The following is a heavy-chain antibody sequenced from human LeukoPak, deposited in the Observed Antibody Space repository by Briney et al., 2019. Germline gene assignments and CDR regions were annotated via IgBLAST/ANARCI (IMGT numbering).Heavy chain of an antibody. CDR3: AKGGDSSGYQLQSWFDP. J-gene: IGHJ5*02. CDR2: ISGSGSST. CDR1: GFTFSSYA. Sequence: GGSLRLSCAASGFTFSSYAMSWVRQAPGKGLEWVSAISGSGSSTYYADSVKGRFTISRDNSKNTLYLQMNSLRAEDTAVYYCAKGGDSSGYQLQSWFDPWGQGTLVTVSS. D-gene: IGHD3-22*01. V-gene: IGHV3-23*01.